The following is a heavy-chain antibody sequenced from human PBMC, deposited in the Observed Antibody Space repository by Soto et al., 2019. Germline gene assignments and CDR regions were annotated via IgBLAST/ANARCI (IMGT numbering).Heavy chain of an antibody. CDR2: ISGSGGST. D-gene: IGHD6-6*01. CDR1: GFTFSSYA. J-gene: IGHJ6*02. V-gene: IGHV3-23*01. CDR3: AKVMKAARPKGYYYGMDV. Sequence: EVQLLESGGGLVQPGGSLRLSCAASGFTFSSYAMSWVRQAPGKGLEWVSAISGSGGSTYYADSVKGRFTISRDNSKNTLYLQMNSLRAEDTAVYYCAKVMKAARPKGYYYGMDVWGQGTTVTVSS.